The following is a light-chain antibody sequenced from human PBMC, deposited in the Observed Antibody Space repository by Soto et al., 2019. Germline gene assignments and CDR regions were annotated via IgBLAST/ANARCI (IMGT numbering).Light chain of an antibody. CDR1: QGISNY. Sequence: DIQMTQSPSSLSASVGDRVTITCRASQGISNYLAWYQQKPGKVPKLLIYAASTLQSGVPSRFSSSGSGTDFTLTISSLQPEDVATYYCQKYNSAPPLTFGGGNKVEIK. CDR3: QKYNSAPPLT. J-gene: IGKJ4*01. CDR2: AAS. V-gene: IGKV1-27*01.